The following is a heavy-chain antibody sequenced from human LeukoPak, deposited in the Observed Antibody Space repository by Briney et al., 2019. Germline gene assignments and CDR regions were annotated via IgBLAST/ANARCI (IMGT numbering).Heavy chain of an antibody. J-gene: IGHJ4*02. V-gene: IGHV3-48*02. CDR1: GFTFSSYS. CDR2: ISDSGATK. D-gene: IGHD5-18*01. Sequence: GGSLRLSCAASGFTFSSYSMTWVRQAPGRGLEWISYISDSGATKHYADSVRGRFTISRDNAKNSLYLQMDSLSDEDTAVYYCARTPRGYSYGYGFDYWGQGILVTVSS. CDR3: ARTPRGYSYGYGFDY.